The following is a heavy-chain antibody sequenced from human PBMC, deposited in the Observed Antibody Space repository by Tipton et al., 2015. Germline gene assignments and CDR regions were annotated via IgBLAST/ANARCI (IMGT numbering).Heavy chain of an antibody. D-gene: IGHD4-23*01. Sequence: TLSLTCTVSSDSISKYYWSWIRQTPGKELEWIGYIHYSGSTNYNPSLKSRVTISVDTSKTQFSLKVSSVTAADTAMYYCVRARGRHGGLFDSWGQATLFIVSS. CDR2: IHYSGST. J-gene: IGHJ4*02. CDR1: SDSISKYY. V-gene: IGHV4-59*01. CDR3: VRARGRHGGLFDS.